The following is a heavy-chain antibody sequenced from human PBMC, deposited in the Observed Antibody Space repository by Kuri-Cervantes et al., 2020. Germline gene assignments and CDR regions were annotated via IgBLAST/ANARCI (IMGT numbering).Heavy chain of an antibody. D-gene: IGHD3-16*01. Sequence: SVKVSCKASGGTFSSYAISWVRQAPGQGLEWMGGIIPIFGTANYAQKFQGRVTMTRNTSISTAYMELSSLRSEDTAVYYCARGARRTSNWFDPWGQGTLVTVSS. V-gene: IGHV1-69*05. CDR2: IIPIFGTA. J-gene: IGHJ5*02. CDR1: GGTFSSYA. CDR3: ARGARRTSNWFDP.